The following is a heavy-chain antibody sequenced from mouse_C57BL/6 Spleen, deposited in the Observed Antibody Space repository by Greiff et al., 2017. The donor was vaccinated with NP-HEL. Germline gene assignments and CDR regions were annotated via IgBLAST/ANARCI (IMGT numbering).Heavy chain of an antibody. CDR3: VRGPTGTLYYYAMDY. CDR2: IRSKSSNYAT. J-gene: IGHJ4*01. CDR1: GFTFNTYA. D-gene: IGHD4-1*02. V-gene: IGHV10-3*01. Sequence: EVQGVESGGGLVQPKGSLKLSCAASGFTFNTYAMHWVRQAPGKGLEWVARIRSKSSNYATYYADSVKDRFTISRDDSQSMLYLQMNNLKTEDTAMYYCVRGPTGTLYYYAMDYWGQGTSVTVSS.